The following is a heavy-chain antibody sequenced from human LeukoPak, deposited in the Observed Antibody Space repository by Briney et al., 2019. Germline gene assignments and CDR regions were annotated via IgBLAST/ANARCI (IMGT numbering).Heavy chain of an antibody. CDR2: MYYSGTT. D-gene: IGHD3-22*01. CDR1: GGSITSYY. CDR3: ARVVGFYDSSAFDL. J-gene: IGHJ5*02. Sequence: PSETLSLTCTVSGGSITSYYRSWIRQSPGKGLEWIGFMYYSGTTNYNPSLKSRVTISLGMSKNQFSLRLSSVTAADTAVYYCARVVGFYDSSAFDLWGQGTLVTVSS. V-gene: IGHV4-59*01.